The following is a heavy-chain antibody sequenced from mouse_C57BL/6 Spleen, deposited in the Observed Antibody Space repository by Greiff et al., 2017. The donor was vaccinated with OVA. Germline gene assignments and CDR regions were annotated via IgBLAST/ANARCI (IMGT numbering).Heavy chain of an antibody. CDR1: GFTFSDYG. D-gene: IGHD2-10*01. V-gene: IGHV5-17*01. CDR2: ISSGSSTI. J-gene: IGHJ4*01. Sequence: EVKLQESGGGLVKPGGSLKLSCAASGFTFSDYGMHWVRQAPEKGLEWVAYISSGSSTIYYADTVKGRFTISRDNAKNTLFLQMTSLRSEDTAMYYCARILLPYAMDYWGQGTSVTVSS. CDR3: ARILLPYAMDY.